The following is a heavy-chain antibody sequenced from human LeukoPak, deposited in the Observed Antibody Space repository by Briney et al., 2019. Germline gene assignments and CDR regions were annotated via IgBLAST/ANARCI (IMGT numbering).Heavy chain of an antibody. CDR1: GGSISSYY. V-gene: IGHV4-59*01. CDR2: IYYSGST. Sequence: SETLSLTCTVSGGSISSYYWSWIRQPPGKGLEWLGYIYYSGSTNYNPSLKSRVTISVDTSKNQFSLKLSSVTAADTAVYYCASMFYDSSGYRGTYYGMDVWGQGTTVTVSS. J-gene: IGHJ6*02. D-gene: IGHD3-22*01. CDR3: ASMFYDSSGYRGTYYGMDV.